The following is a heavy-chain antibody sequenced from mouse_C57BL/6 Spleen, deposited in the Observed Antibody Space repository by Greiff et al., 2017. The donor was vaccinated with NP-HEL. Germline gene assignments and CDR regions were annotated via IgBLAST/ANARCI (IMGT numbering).Heavy chain of an antibody. CDR3: TTGPRWDFDV. CDR1: GFNIKDDY. V-gene: IGHV14-4*01. D-gene: IGHD3-3*01. Sequence: EVQLQQSGAELVRPGASVKLSCTASGFNIKDDYMHWVKQRPEQGLEWIGWIDPENGDTEYASKFQGKATITADTSSNTAYLQLSSLTAEDTAGYYCTTGPRWDFDVWGTGTTVTVAA. CDR2: IDPENGDT. J-gene: IGHJ1*03.